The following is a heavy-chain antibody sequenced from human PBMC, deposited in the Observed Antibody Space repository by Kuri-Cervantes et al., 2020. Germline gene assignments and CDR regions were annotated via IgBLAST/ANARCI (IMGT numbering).Heavy chain of an antibody. V-gene: IGHV1-2*02. CDR1: GYTFTGYY. CDR3: ARIKGSTSRSSLAY. Sequence: ASVKVSCKASGYTFTGYYMHWVRQAPGQGLEWMGWISPNSGGTNYAQKFQGRVTMTRDTSISTAYMELSRLRSDDTAVYYCARIKGSTSRSSLAYWGQGTLVTVSS. J-gene: IGHJ4*02. CDR2: ISPNSGGT. D-gene: IGHD2-2*01.